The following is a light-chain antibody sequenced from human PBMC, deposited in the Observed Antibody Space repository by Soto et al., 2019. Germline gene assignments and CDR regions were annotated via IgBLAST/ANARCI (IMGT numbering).Light chain of an antibody. CDR1: SSDVGGYNY. CDR3: SSHAGINNVV. J-gene: IGLJ3*02. Sequence: QSVLTQPPSASGSPGQSVAISCTGTSSDVGGYNYVSWYQQHPGKVPKLIIYEVTKWPSGVPDRFSGSKSGNTASLTVSGLQADDEADYYFSSHAGINNVVFGGGTKLTVL. V-gene: IGLV2-8*01. CDR2: EVT.